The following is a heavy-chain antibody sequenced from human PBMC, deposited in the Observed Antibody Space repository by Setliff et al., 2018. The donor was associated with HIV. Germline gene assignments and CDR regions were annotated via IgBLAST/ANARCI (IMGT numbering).Heavy chain of an antibody. J-gene: IGHJ3*02. V-gene: IGHV3-53*01. CDR1: GFTVSSNY. Sequence: GSLRLSCAASGFTVSSNYMSWVRQAPGKGLEWVSVIYSGGSTYYADSVKGRFTISRDNSKNTLYLQMNSLRAEDTAVYYCAKDLWGKVVITDFDAFDIWGQGTMVTVSS. CDR3: AKDLWGKVVITDFDAFDI. D-gene: IGHD3-22*01. CDR2: IYSGGST.